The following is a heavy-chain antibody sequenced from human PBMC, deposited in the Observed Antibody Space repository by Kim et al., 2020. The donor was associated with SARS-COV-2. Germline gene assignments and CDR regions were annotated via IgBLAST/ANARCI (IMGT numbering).Heavy chain of an antibody. Sequence: ASVKVSCKASGYTFSGYYIHWVRQAPGQGLEWMAWINADNGVTKYSQKFQGRVTLTRDTSISTAYMELSRLRSDDTAVYFCARDPQSTGNSLDFWGQGTL. V-gene: IGHV1-2*02. D-gene: IGHD1-1*01. CDR1: GYTFSGYY. CDR3: ARDPQSTGNSLDF. J-gene: IGHJ4*02. CDR2: INADNGVT.